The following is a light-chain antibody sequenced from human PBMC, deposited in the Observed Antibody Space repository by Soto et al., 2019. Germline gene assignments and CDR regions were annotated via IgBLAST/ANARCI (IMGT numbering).Light chain of an antibody. CDR2: EVS. CDR3: NSYVGSNNYV. Sequence: QSALTQPASVSGSPGQSITISCTGTSSDVGGYNYVSWYQQHPGKAPKLMIYEVSDRPSGVSNRFSGSKSGNTASLTISGLQADDEADYYCNSYVGSNNYVFGTGTKLTVL. J-gene: IGLJ1*01. V-gene: IGLV2-14*01. CDR1: SSDVGGYNY.